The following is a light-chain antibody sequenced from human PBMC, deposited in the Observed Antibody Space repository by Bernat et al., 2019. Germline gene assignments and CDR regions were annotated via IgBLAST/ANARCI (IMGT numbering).Light chain of an antibody. CDR3: QQRNYWPIT. CDR1: QSISNY. CDR2: GAS. V-gene: IGKV3-11*01. J-gene: IGKJ2*01. Sequence: EIVLTQSPATLSLSPGERATFSCRASQSISNYLAWYQHQPGQAPRLLIYGASNRATGIPARFSGSGSGTDFTLTINSLEPEDFAVYYCQQRNYWPITFGQGTKLGNK.